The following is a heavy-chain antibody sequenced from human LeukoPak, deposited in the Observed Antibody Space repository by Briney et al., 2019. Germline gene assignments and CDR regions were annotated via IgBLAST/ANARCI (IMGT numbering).Heavy chain of an antibody. CDR3: AKDGPIYCGGDCYYDY. V-gene: IGHV3-48*03. CDR2: ISSSGSTI. J-gene: IGHJ4*02. D-gene: IGHD2-21*02. CDR1: GFTFNIYE. Sequence: GSLRLSCAASGFTFNIYEMNWVRQAPGKGLEWVSYISSSGSTIYYADSVKGRFTISRDNAKNSLYLQMNSLRAEDTAVYYCAKDGPIYCGGDCYYDYWGQGTLVTVSS.